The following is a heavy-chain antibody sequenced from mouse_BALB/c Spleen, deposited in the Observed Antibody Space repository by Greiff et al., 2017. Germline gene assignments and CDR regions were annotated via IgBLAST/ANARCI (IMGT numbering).Heavy chain of an antibody. Sequence: DVQLQESGAELVRPGALVKLSCKASGFNIKDYYMHWVKQRPEQGLEWIGWIDPENGNTIYDPKFQGKASITADTSSNTAYLQLSSLTSEDTAVYYCARPTVVETRAWFAYWGQGTLVTVSA. J-gene: IGHJ3*01. CDR2: IDPENGNT. CDR3: ARPTVVETRAWFAY. D-gene: IGHD1-1*01. V-gene: IGHV14-1*02. CDR1: GFNIKDYY.